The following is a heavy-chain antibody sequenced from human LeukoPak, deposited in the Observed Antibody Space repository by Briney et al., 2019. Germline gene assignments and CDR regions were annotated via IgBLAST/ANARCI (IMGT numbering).Heavy chain of an antibody. J-gene: IGHJ4*02. D-gene: IGHD1-20*01. CDR3: ARGDSWSSLFDY. CDR1: GGTFSSYA. CDR2: IIPIFGTA. V-gene: IGHV1-69*05. Sequence: ASVKVSCKASGGTFSSYAISWVRQAPGQGLEWMGRIIPIFGTANYARKFQGRVTITTDESTSTAYMELSSLRSEDTAVYYCARGDSWSSLFDYWGQGTLVTVSS.